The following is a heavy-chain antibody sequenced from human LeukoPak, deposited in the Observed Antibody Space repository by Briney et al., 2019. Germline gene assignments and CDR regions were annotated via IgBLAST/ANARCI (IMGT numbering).Heavy chain of an antibody. CDR3: ARGSVLRFLEWAHHYFDY. CDR1: GYTFTSYD. CDR2: MNPNSGNT. D-gene: IGHD3-3*01. J-gene: IGHJ4*02. Sequence: ASVKVSCKASGYTFTSYDINWVRQATGQGLEWMGWMNPNSGNTGYAQKFQGRVTITRNTSISTAYMELSSLRSEDTAVYYCARGSVLRFLEWAHHYFDYWGQGTLVTVSS. V-gene: IGHV1-8*03.